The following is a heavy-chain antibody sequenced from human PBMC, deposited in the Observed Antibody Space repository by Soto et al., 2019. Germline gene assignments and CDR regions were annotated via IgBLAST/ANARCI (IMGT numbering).Heavy chain of an antibody. Sequence: GESLKISFQGSGYDFTKYWITWVRQMPGKGLEWMARIDPGDSYSDYSPSFRGHVTMSIDKSTSTAHLQWTSLRTSDTAIYYCARLERPTVAGTCNNWGQGTQVTVSS. V-gene: IGHV5-10-1*01. CDR1: GYDFTKYW. J-gene: IGHJ4*02. D-gene: IGHD6-19*01. CDR3: ARLERPTVAGTCNN. CDR2: IDPGDSYS.